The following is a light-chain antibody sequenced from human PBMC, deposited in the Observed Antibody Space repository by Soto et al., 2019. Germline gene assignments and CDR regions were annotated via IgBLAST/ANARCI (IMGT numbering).Light chain of an antibody. CDR1: QAIRSD. Sequence: AVQMTQSPSSLSASVGDRVTITCRASQAIRSDLGCYQMQPGKVPKLLIYAASNLQSGVPSRFIGRGYGTDFTITIRILQPADFATYYCLPEYNYPRTFGQGTTGEI. V-gene: IGKV1-6*01. CDR2: AAS. CDR3: LPEYNYPRT. J-gene: IGKJ1*01.